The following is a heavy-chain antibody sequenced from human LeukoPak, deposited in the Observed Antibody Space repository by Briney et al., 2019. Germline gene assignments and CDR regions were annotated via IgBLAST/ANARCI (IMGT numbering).Heavy chain of an antibody. CDR1: GYTFTSYG. V-gene: IGHV1-18*01. CDR3: AKDSGSTSCYDY. D-gene: IGHD2-2*01. CDR2: ISAYNGNT. J-gene: IGHJ4*02. Sequence: ASVKVTCKASGYTFTSYGISWVRQAPGQGLEWMGWISAYNGNTNYAQKLQGRVTMTTDTSTSTAYMELRSLRSDDTAVYYCAKDSGSTSCYDYWGQGTLVTVSS.